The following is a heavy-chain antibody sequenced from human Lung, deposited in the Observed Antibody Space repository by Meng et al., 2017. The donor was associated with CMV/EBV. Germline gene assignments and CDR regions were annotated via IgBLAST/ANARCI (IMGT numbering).Heavy chain of an antibody. V-gene: IGHV5-51*01. D-gene: IGHD4-23*01. CDR3: ARLGVTRAVGYYYYAMDV. J-gene: IGHJ6*02. Sequence: GEXXKISCKGSGYRFTSYWIGWVRQMPGKGLDWMGIIYPDDSDTRYSPSFQGQVTISADKSISTAYLQWRSLKASDTAIYYCARLGVTRAVGYYYYAMDVWXQGPTVTVSS. CDR2: IYPDDSDT. CDR1: GYRFTSYW.